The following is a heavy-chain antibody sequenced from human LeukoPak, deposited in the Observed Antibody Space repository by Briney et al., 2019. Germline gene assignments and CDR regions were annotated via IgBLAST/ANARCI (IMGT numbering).Heavy chain of an antibody. CDR3: AREAIRTYSGSYYYYYGMDV. V-gene: IGHV1-8*01. J-gene: IGHJ6*02. CDR2: MNPNSGNT. D-gene: IGHD1-26*01. CDR1: GYTFTSYD. Sequence: ASVKVSCKASGYTFTSYDINWVRQATGQGLEWMGWMNPNSGNTGYAQKFQGRVTMTRNTSISTAYMELSSLRSEGTAVYYCAREAIRTYSGSYYYYYGMDVWGQGTTVTVSS.